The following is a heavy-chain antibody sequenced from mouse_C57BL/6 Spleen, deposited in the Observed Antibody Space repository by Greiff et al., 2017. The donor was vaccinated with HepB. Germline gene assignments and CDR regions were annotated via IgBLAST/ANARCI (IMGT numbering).Heavy chain of an antibody. CDR2: ISSSSSTI. CDR3: LTGTGAMDY. CDR1: GFTFSDYG. D-gene: IGHD4-1*01. J-gene: IGHJ4*01. Sequence: EVMLVESGGGLVKPGGSLKLSCAASGFTFSDYGMHWVRQAPEKGLEWVAYISSSSSTIYYADTVKGRFTIARDNAKNTLFLQMTSLRSEDTAMYYCLTGTGAMDYWGQGTSVTVSS. V-gene: IGHV5-17*01.